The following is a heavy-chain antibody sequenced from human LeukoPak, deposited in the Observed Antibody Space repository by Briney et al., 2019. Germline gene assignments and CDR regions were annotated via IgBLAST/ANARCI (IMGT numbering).Heavy chain of an antibody. D-gene: IGHD6-19*01. J-gene: IGHJ4*01. V-gene: IGHV4-59*01. CDR3: GKGSGWYKY. Sequence: SETLSLTCTVSGTSMRSEYWSWIRQPQGKGLEWIANIYYSGSTNYNPSLKSRVTISIDTSKNQFSLKLSSVTAADTAVYYCGKGSGWYKYWGHGTLVTVSS. CDR1: GTSMRSEY. CDR2: IYYSGST.